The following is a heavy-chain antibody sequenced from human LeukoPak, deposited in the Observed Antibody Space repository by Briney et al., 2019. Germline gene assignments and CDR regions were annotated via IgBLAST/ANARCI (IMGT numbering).Heavy chain of an antibody. D-gene: IGHD3-9*01. CDR3: ARDRMPNYDILTGYSWDAFDI. V-gene: IGHV4-39*07. CDR1: GGSISSSSYY. CDR2: IYYSGST. J-gene: IGHJ3*02. Sequence: SETLSLTCTVSGGSISSSSYYWGWIRQPPGKGLEWIGSIYYSGSTYYNPSLKSRVTISVDTSKNQFSLKLSSVTAADTAVYYCARDRMPNYDILTGYSWDAFDIWGQGTMVTVSS.